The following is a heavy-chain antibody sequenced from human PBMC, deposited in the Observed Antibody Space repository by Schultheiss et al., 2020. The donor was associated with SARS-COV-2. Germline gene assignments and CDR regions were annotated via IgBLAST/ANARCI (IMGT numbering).Heavy chain of an antibody. CDR2: ISGSGGST. Sequence: GGSLRLSCAASGFTVSSNYMSWVRQAPGKGLQWVSAISGSGGSTYYADSVKGRFTISRDNSKNTLYLQMNSLRAEDTAVYYCARVPLGSWWLRRLAFDYWGQGTLVTVSS. CDR1: GFTVSSNY. V-gene: IGHV3-23*01. CDR3: ARVPLGSWWLRRLAFDY. J-gene: IGHJ4*02. D-gene: IGHD5-12*01.